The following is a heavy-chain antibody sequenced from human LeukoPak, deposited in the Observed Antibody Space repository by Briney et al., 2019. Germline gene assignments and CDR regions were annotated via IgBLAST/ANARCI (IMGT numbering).Heavy chain of an antibody. CDR1: GFTVSSNY. V-gene: IGHV3-53*01. Sequence: PGGSLRLSCAASGFTVSSNYMSWVRQAPGKGPEWVSVIYSGGSTYYADSGKGRFTISRDNSKNTLYLQMNSLRAEDTAVYYCARDSQGAFDYWGQGTLVTVSS. CDR3: ARDSQGAFDY. CDR2: IYSGGST. J-gene: IGHJ4*02. D-gene: IGHD2/OR15-2a*01.